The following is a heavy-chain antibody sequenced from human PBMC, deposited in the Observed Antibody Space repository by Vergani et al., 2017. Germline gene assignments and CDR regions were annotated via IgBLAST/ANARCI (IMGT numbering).Heavy chain of an antibody. D-gene: IGHD4-17*01. CDR2: IYYSGST. J-gene: IGHJ4*02. V-gene: IGHV4-39*07. CDR3: ARESFGGDYVENFDY. Sequence: QLQLQESGPGLVKPSETLSLTCTASGGSISSSSYYWGWIRQPPGKGLEWIGSIYYSGSTYYNPSLKSRVTISVDTSKNQFSLKLSSVTAADTAVYYCARESFGGDYVENFDYWGQGTLVTVSS. CDR1: GGSISSSSYY.